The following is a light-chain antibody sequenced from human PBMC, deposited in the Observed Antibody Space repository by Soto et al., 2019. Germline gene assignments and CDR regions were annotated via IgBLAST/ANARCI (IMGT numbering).Light chain of an antibody. CDR2: GNS. CDR3: QSYDSSLSGRV. V-gene: IGLV1-40*01. J-gene: IGLJ1*01. Sequence: QSVLTQPPSVSGARGQRVTMSCTGSSSNIGAGYDVHWYQQLPGTAPKLLISGNSNRPSGVPDRFSGSKSGTSASLAITGLQAEDEADYYCQSYDSSLSGRVFGTGTKLTVL. CDR1: SSNIGAGYD.